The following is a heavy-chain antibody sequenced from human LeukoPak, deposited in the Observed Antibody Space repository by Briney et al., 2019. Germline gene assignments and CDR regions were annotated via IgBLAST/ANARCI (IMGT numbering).Heavy chain of an antibody. CDR3: AGVSGPSGYPSY. V-gene: IGHV4-30-4*01. CDR2: IYYSGST. Sequence: SETLSLTCTVSGGSISSGDYYWSWIRQPPGKGLEWIGYIYYSGSTYYNPSLKSRVTISVDTSKNQFSLKLSSVTAADTAVYYCAGVSGPSGYPSYWGQGTLVTVSS. CDR1: GGSISSGDYY. J-gene: IGHJ4*02. D-gene: IGHD3-22*01.